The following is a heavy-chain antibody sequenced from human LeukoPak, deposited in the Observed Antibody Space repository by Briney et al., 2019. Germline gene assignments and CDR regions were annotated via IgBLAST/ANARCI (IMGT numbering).Heavy chain of an antibody. CDR3: AKDWHTVTSFDY. CDR1: GFTFSTYW. V-gene: IGHV3-30*18. CDR2: ISYDGRNK. Sequence: PGGSLRLSCSASGFTFSTYWMSWVRQAPGKGLEWVAVISYDGRNKYYVDSVKGRFTISRDNSKNTLYLQMNSLRAEDTAVYYCAKDWHTVTSFDYWGQGTLVTVSS. J-gene: IGHJ4*02. D-gene: IGHD4-17*01.